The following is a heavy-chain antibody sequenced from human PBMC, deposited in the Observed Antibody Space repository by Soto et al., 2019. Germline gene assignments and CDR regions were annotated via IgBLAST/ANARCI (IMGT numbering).Heavy chain of an antibody. CDR3: ARVDDSNWFDP. D-gene: IGHD3-3*01. CDR2: LYYSGST. J-gene: IGHJ5*02. Sequence: SETLSLTCTVSGGSISSYYWSWIRQPPGKGLEWIGYLYYSGSTNYNPSLKSRVTISVDTSKNQFSLKLSSVTAADTAVYYCARVDDSNWFDPWGQGTLVPSPQ. CDR1: GGSISSYY. V-gene: IGHV4-59*01.